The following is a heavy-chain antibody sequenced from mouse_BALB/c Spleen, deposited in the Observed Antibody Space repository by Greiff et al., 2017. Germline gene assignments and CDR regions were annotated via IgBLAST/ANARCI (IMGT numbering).Heavy chain of an antibody. D-gene: IGHD2-4*01. Sequence: VQLKESGAELVRSGASVKLSCTASGFNIKDTYMHWVKQRPEQGLEWIGRIDPANGNTKYDPKFQGKATITADTSSNTAYLQLSSLTSEDTAVYYCAREGDLYDYGDPFAYWGQGTLVTVSA. J-gene: IGHJ3*01. CDR2: IDPANGNT. CDR1: GFNIKDTY. CDR3: AREGDLYDYGDPFAY. V-gene: IGHV14-3*02.